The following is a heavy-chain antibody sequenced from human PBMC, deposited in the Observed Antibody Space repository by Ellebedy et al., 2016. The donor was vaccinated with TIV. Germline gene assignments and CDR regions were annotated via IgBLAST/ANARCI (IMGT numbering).Heavy chain of an antibody. CDR2: VNPNNGDT. Sequence: ASVKVSXKASGYTFTGYYIHWVRQAPGQGLEWMGWVNPNNGDTNYSQKFRGRVTMTRDTSISTAYMELSRLRFDDTAVYYCARFPGNWNDVGLDYWGQGTLVTVSS. D-gene: IGHD1-1*01. V-gene: IGHV1-2*02. J-gene: IGHJ4*02. CDR1: GYTFTGYY. CDR3: ARFPGNWNDVGLDY.